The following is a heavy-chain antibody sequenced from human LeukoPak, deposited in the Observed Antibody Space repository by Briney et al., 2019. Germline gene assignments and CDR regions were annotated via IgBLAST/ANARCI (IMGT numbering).Heavy chain of an antibody. V-gene: IGHV1-69*13. CDR1: GGTFSSYA. CDR2: IIPIFGTA. Sequence: GASVKVSCKASGGTFSSYAISWVRQAPGQGLEWMGGIIPIFGTANYAQKFQGRVTITADESTSTAYMELSSLRPEDTAVYYCARVPVEYQLRWVLDYWGQGTLVTVSS. J-gene: IGHJ4*02. CDR3: ARVPVEYQLRWVLDY. D-gene: IGHD2-2*01.